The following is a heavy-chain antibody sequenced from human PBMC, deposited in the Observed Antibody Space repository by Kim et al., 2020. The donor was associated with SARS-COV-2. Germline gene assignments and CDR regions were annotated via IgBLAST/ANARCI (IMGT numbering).Heavy chain of an antibody. J-gene: IGHJ4*02. Sequence: GGSLRLSCAASGFTFSIYSIDWVRRAPGKGLEWIIYISSTSRNIYYADSVKGRFTVSRDNAENSLYLQMDSLTDEDAAIYYGARVGPSGYTVDYWGQGTPVTVSS. V-gene: IGHV3-48*02. D-gene: IGHD5-12*01. CDR2: ISSTSRNI. CDR3: ARVGPSGYTVDY. CDR1: GFTFSIYS.